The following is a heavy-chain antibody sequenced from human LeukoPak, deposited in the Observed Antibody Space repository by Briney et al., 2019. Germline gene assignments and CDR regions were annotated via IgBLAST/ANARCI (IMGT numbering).Heavy chain of an antibody. J-gene: IGHJ3*02. CDR1: GYTFTSYG. CDR2: ISAYNGNT. Sequence: ASVKVSCKASGYTFTSYGISWVRQAPGQGLEWMGWISAYNGNTNYAQKLQGRVTMTPDTSTSTAYMELRSLRSDDTAVYYCARSRNGELAWPLDAFDIWGQGTMVTVSS. CDR3: ARSRNGELAWPLDAFDI. V-gene: IGHV1-18*01. D-gene: IGHD3-10*01.